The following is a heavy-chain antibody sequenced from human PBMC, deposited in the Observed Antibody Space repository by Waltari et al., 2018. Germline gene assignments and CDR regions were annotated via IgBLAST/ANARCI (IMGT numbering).Heavy chain of an antibody. Sequence: EVQLVESGGGLGQPGGSLRLSCAASRLTFRNFWMDWVRPAPGKGLEWVANIKEDGSERHYIDSVKGRFTISRDNAKNLLYLEMNSLRAGDTAVYYCSVSLNSWGQGTLVTVSS. CDR1: RLTFRNFW. J-gene: IGHJ4*02. CDR2: IKEDGSER. V-gene: IGHV3-7*01. CDR3: SVSLNS.